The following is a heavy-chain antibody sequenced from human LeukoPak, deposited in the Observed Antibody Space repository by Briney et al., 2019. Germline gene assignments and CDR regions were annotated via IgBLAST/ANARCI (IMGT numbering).Heavy chain of an antibody. D-gene: IGHD5-18*01. CDR3: ARRDSYGWFYFDY. CDR2: IYYSGTT. J-gene: IGHJ4*02. CDR1: GGSIGSYY. V-gene: IGHV4-59*08. Sequence: SETLSLTCTVSGGSIGSYYWSWIRQPPGKGLEWIGYIYYSGTTNYNPSLKSRVTISVDTSKNQFSLKLSSVTAADTAVYYCARRDSYGWFYFDYWGQGTLVTVSS.